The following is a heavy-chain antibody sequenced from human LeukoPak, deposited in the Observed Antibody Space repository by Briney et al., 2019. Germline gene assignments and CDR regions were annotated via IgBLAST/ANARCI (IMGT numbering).Heavy chain of an antibody. D-gene: IGHD3-16*02. CDR1: GGSISSYY. J-gene: IGHJ4*02. Sequence: PSETLSLTCTVSGGSISSYYWSWIRQPPGKGLEWIGYIYYSGSTNYNSSFKSRVTISIDTPKNQFSLELRSVTTADTAVYFCARHFYDYVWGTYRNGWDYFDYWGQGILGTVSS. CDR2: IYYSGST. V-gene: IGHV4-59*08. CDR3: ARHFYDYVWGTYRNGWDYFDY.